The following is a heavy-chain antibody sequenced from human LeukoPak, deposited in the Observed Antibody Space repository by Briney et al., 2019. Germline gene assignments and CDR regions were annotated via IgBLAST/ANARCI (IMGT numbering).Heavy chain of an antibody. V-gene: IGHV3-7*03. CDR3: ARGHLGLGV. J-gene: IGHJ6*02. CDR1: GLTLSDWW. CDR2: AKKDGRET. Sequence: GGSLRLSCVASGLTLSDWWMTWVRQAPGRGLEWVASAKKDGRETYYVDSVKGRFTISRDNAKNSLYLQMNSLRVEDTAVYFCARGHLGLGVWGQGTTVTVSS.